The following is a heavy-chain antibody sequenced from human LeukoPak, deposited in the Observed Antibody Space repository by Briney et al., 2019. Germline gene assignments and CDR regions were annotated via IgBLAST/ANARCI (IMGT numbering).Heavy chain of an antibody. CDR3: ARVRPPYYDILTRGYGMDV. V-gene: IGHV4-59*01. CDR1: GGSISSYY. CDR2: IYNPVSA. J-gene: IGHJ6*02. Sequence: SETLSLTCTVSGGSISSYYWSWIRQPPGKGLEWIGYIYNPVSANYNPSLKSRVTISVDTSKNQFSLKLSSVTAADTAVYYCARVRPPYYDILTRGYGMDVWGQGTTVAVSS. D-gene: IGHD3-9*01.